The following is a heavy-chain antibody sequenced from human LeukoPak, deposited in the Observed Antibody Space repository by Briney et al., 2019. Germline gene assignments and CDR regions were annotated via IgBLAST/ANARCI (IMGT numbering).Heavy chain of an antibody. V-gene: IGHV3-21*05. Sequence: PGGSLRLSCAASGFTFSSYGMSWVRQAPGKGLEWISYISSGSSYTNYADSVKGRFTISRDNAKNSLYLQMNSLRAEDTAVYYCARAVETGVDYFDPWGQGTLVTVSS. CDR3: ARAVETGVDYFDP. CDR1: GFTFSSYG. CDR2: ISSGSSYT. D-gene: IGHD1-1*01. J-gene: IGHJ5*02.